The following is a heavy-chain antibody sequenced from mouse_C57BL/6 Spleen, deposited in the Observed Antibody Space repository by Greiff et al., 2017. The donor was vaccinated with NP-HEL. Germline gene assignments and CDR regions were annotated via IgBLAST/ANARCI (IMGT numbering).Heavy chain of an antibody. V-gene: IGHV1-82*01. CDR2: IYPGGGDN. CDR3: ARSDYDWVDY. Sequence: VKLLESGPELVKPGASVKISCKASGYAFSSSWMNWVKQRPGKGLEWIGRIYPGGGDNNYNGKFKGKATLTEDKTSSTAYMPLSSLTSEDSAVYFCARSDYDWVDYWGQGTSVTVSS. J-gene: IGHJ4*01. CDR1: GYAFSSSW. D-gene: IGHD2-4*01.